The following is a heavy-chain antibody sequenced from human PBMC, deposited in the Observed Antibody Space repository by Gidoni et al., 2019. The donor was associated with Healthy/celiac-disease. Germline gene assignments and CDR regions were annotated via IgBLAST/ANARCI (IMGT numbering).Heavy chain of an antibody. CDR2: IHHRGST. Sequence: QVQLQQWGAGLVKPPETLSLTCVVYGGSFSGYYWSWLRQPPGKGPEWIGEIHHRGSTNSNPPPQSRVPISIDTSKNPFSLRLSSVTAADTAVYYCARAKTLGIAARRSRNAFDIWGQGTMVTVSS. CDR3: ARAKTLGIAARRSRNAFDI. V-gene: IGHV4-34*01. D-gene: IGHD6-25*01. CDR1: GGSFSGYY. J-gene: IGHJ3*02.